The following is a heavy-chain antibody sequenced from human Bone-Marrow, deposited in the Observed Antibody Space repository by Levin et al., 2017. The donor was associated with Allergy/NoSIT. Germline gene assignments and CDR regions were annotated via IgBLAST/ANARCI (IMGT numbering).Heavy chain of an antibody. J-gene: IGHJ4*02. CDR3: AVPSGYRGAVIY. Sequence: ESGPTLVKPTQTLTLTCTFSGFSLSTNGVGVGWIRQPPGKALEWLALIYWDDDKNYSPSLKSRLTITKDTSGNQVVLTMTDMDPVDTATYFCAVPSGYRGAVIYWGPGTLVTVSS. D-gene: IGHD5-12*01. CDR2: IYWDDDK. CDR1: GFSLSTNGVG. V-gene: IGHV2-5*02.